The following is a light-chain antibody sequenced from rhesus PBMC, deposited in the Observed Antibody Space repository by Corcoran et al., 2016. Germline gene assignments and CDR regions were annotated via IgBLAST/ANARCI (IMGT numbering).Light chain of an antibody. CDR3: EQTLQTPWT. Sequence: DIVMTQTPLSLSVTPGEPASISCRSSQSLLHSNGYTYLHWYLQKPGQSPQLLSYVVSNRASGFPARVSGSGAGNDFTLKISRVEAEDVGVYYCEQTLQTPWTFGQGTKVEIK. J-gene: IGKJ1*01. CDR2: VVS. V-gene: IGKV2-78*01. CDR1: QSLLHSNGYTY.